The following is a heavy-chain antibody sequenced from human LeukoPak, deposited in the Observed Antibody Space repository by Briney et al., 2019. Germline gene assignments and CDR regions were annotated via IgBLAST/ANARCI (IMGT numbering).Heavy chain of an antibody. CDR1: GGSISFYY. Sequence: SETLSLTCTVSGGSISFYYWSWIRQPAGKGLEWIGRIYTSGSTNYNPSLKSRVTISLDKFKNQFSLKLSSVTAADTAVYYCARGTYYDSTAYYWFDPWGQGTLVTVSS. D-gene: IGHD3-22*01. CDR3: ARGTYYDSTAYYWFDP. CDR2: IYTSGST. V-gene: IGHV4-4*07. J-gene: IGHJ5*02.